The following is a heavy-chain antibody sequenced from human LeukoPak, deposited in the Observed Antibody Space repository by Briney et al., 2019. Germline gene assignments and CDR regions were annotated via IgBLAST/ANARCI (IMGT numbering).Heavy chain of an antibody. D-gene: IGHD1-26*01. CDR2: IVVGSGNT. Sequence: SVKVSCKASGFTFTSTAMQWVRQARGQRLEWIGWIVVGSGNTNYAQKFQERVTITRDMSTSRAYMELSSLRSEDTAVYYCAAVQVGANYYFDYWGQGTLVTVSS. J-gene: IGHJ4*02. CDR1: GFTFTSTA. CDR3: AAVQVGANYYFDY. V-gene: IGHV1-58*02.